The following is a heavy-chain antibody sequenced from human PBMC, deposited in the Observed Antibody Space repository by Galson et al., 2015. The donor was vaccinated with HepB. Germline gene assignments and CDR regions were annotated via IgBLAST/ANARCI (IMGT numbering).Heavy chain of an antibody. D-gene: IGHD3-3*01. CDR2: INPGDSDT. Sequence: QSGAEVKKPGESLNISCKGSGYNFPTYWIGWVRQKPGKGLEWMGIINPGDSDTRYSPSFQGKVTISTDKSTNTAYLHWSSLKASDTAMYYYARHKDIATFGPRYSCYGMDVWGQGTSVPVSS. CDR3: ARHKDIATFGPRYSCYGMDV. V-gene: IGHV5-51*01. CDR1: GYNFPTYW. J-gene: IGHJ6*02.